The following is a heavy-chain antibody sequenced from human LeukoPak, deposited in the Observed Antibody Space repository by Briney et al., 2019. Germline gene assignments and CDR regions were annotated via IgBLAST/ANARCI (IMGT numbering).Heavy chain of an antibody. CDR2: IRGSGGST. V-gene: IGHV3-23*01. CDR3: AKAYGDYVSYFVC. CDR1: GFTFSNYG. D-gene: IGHD4-17*01. J-gene: IGHJ4*02. Sequence: PGGSLRLSCAASGFTFSNYGMTWVRQAPGKGLEWVSGIRGSGGSTYYADSVKGRFTISRDSSKNTLYLQMNYLRAEDTAVYYCAKAYGDYVSYFVCWGQGTLVTVSS.